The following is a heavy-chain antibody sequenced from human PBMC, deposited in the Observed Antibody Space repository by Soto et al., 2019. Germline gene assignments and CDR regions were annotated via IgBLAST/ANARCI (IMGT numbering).Heavy chain of an antibody. V-gene: IGHV3-43D*03. CDR1: GFTFDDYA. CDR3: AKEYSSSPGNYFDY. J-gene: IGHJ4*02. D-gene: IGHD6-6*01. Sequence: GGSLRLSCAASGFTFDDYAMHWVRQAPGKGLEWVSLISWDGGSTYYADSVKGRFTISRDNSKNSLYLQMNSLRAEDTALYYCAKEYSSSPGNYFDYWGQGTLVTVSS. CDR2: ISWDGGST.